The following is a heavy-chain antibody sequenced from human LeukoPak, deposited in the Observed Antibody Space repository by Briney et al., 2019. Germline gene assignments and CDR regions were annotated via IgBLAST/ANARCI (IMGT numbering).Heavy chain of an antibody. V-gene: IGHV4-34*01. CDR2: VNHSGST. J-gene: IGHJ3*02. D-gene: IGHD3-22*01. CDR1: GGSFSGYY. Sequence: PSETLSLTCAVYGGSFSGYYWSWIRQPPGKGLEWIGGVNHSGSTNYNPSLKSRVTISVDTSKNQFSLKLSSVTAADTAVYYCARPITMIPKDAFDIWGQGTMVTVSS. CDR3: ARPITMIPKDAFDI.